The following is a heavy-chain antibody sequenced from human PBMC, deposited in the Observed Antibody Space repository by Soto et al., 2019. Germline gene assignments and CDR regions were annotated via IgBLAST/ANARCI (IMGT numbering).Heavy chain of an antibody. CDR2: IYYSGST. Sequence: SETLSLTCTVSGGSISSSSYYWGWIRQPPGKGLEWIGSIYYSGSTYYNPSLKSRVTISVDTSKNQFSLKLSSVTAADTAVYYCARLDENYYMDVWGKGTTVTVSS. J-gene: IGHJ6*03. CDR1: GGSISSSSYY. D-gene: IGHD2-2*03. CDR3: ARLDENYYMDV. V-gene: IGHV4-39*01.